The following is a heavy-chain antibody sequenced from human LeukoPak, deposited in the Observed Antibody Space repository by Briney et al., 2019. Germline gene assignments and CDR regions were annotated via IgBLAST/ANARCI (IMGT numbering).Heavy chain of an antibody. Sequence: GRSLRLSCAASGFTFDDYAMHWVRQAPGKGLEWVSGISWNSGSIGYADSVKGRFTISRDNAKNSLYPQMNSLRAEDTALYYCAKVFGDFDYWGQGTLVTVSS. CDR3: AKVFGDFDY. D-gene: IGHD2-21*01. CDR1: GFTFDDYA. V-gene: IGHV3-9*01. J-gene: IGHJ4*02. CDR2: ISWNSGSI.